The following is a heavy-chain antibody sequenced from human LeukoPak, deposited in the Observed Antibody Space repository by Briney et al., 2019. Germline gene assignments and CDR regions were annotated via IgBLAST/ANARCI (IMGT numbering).Heavy chain of an antibody. CDR2: LNVSGGST. Sequence: GGSLRLSCAASGFTFSTYVLTWVRQAPGKGLEWVSALNVSGGSTFNAYSVKSRFTISRDNSNSTLYLQMNSLRAEDTAVYYCAKGRTPDYWGQGTLVTVSS. D-gene: IGHD2-15*01. CDR1: GFTFSTYV. CDR3: AKGRTPDY. V-gene: IGHV3-23*01. J-gene: IGHJ4*02.